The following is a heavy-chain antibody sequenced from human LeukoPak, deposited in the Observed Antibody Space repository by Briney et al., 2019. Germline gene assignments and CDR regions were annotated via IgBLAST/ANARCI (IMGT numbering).Heavy chain of an antibody. Sequence: GASVKVSCRASGFTFTSSAVQWVRQARGQRLEWIGWIVVGSGNTNYAQKFQERVTITRDMSTSTAYMELSSLRSEDTAVYYCTARSEFPNGYCSGGSCYKRCFDIWGQGTMVTVSS. CDR3: TARSEFPNGYCSGGSCYKRCFDI. CDR1: GFTFTSSA. J-gene: IGHJ3*02. CDR2: IVVGSGNT. D-gene: IGHD2-15*01. V-gene: IGHV1-58*01.